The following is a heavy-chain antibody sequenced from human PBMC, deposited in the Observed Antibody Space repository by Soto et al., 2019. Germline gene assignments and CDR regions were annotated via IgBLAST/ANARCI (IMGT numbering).Heavy chain of an antibody. CDR3: ARGGWEPYYFDS. V-gene: IGHV4-59*01. CDR2: MYYSGTT. D-gene: IGHD1-26*01. CDR1: GGTISPYY. J-gene: IGHJ4*02. Sequence: QVQLQESGPELVRPSETLPLTCAVSGGTISPYYWTWIRQRPGKGLEWIGSMYYSGTTNYNPTLKSRVDISVHTSKNQFSMKLSSVTAADTAVYYCARGGWEPYYFDSWGQGTLVTVSS.